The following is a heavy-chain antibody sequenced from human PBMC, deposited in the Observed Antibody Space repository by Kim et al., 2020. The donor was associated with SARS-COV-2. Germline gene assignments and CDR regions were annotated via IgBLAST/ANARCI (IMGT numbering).Heavy chain of an antibody. D-gene: IGHD3-10*02. CDR1: GFTFSTYA. J-gene: IGHJ6*02. CDR2: ISAGGGST. V-gene: IGHV3-23*01. Sequence: GGSLRLSCVDSGFTFSTYAMSWVRQAPGMGLEWVSTISAGGGSTYYPDSLKGRFTISRDISETTLYLQMNSLRAEDTAVYYCAKDVRRGGGGTGVWGQGT. CDR3: AKDVRRGGGGTGV.